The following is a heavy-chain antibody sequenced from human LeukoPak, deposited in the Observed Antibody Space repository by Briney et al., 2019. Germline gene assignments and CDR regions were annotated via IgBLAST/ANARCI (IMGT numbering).Heavy chain of an antibody. CDR2: INHSGST. CDR1: GGSFSGYY. J-gene: IGHJ4*02. D-gene: IGHD6-6*01. Sequence: PSETLSLTCAVYGGSFSGYYWSWIRQPPGKGLEWIGEINHSGSTNYNPSLKSRVTISVDTSKNQFSLKLSSVTAAHTAVYYCARADWEYSSSFFDYWGQGTLVTVSS. V-gene: IGHV4-34*01. CDR3: ARADWEYSSSFFDY.